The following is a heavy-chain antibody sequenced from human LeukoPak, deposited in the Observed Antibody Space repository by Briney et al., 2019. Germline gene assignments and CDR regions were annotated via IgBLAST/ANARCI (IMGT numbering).Heavy chain of an antibody. V-gene: IGHV4-59*01. J-gene: IGHJ6*03. CDR3: ARGVTIFGVVIKPYYYMDV. CDR1: GGSISNYY. Sequence: SETLSLTCTVSGGSISNYYWSWIRQPPGKGLEWIGYIYYSGSTNYNPSLKSRVTISVDTSKNQFSLKLSSVTAADTAVYYCARGVTIFGVVIKPYYYMDVWGKGTTVTVSS. D-gene: IGHD3-3*01. CDR2: IYYSGST.